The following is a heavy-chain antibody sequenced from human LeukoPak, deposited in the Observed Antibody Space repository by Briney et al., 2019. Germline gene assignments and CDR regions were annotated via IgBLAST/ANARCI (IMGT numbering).Heavy chain of an antibody. CDR1: SGSIRNSNYY. CDR3: ARDGEMATIENYFDY. Sequence: SETLSLTCTVSSGSIRNSNYYWGWIRQPPGKGLEWIGSIYHSGSTYYNPSLKSRVTISVDTSKNQFSLKLSSVTAADTAVYYCARDGEMATIENYFDYWGQGALVTVSS. V-gene: IGHV4-39*07. J-gene: IGHJ4*02. CDR2: IYHSGST. D-gene: IGHD5-24*01.